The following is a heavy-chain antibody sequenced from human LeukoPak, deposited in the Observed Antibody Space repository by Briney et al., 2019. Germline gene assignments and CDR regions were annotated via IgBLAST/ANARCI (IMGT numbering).Heavy chain of an antibody. CDR1: GGSISSGGYY. Sequence: SQTLSLTCTVSGGSISSGGYYWSWIRQHPGKGLEWIGYIYYSGSAYYNPSLKSRVTISVDTSKNQFSLKLSSVTAAATAVYYCARAQARGAFSSQYYFDYWGQGTLVTVSS. V-gene: IGHV4-31*03. J-gene: IGHJ4*02. CDR3: ARAQARGAFSSQYYFDY. CDR2: IYYSGSA. D-gene: IGHD1-26*01.